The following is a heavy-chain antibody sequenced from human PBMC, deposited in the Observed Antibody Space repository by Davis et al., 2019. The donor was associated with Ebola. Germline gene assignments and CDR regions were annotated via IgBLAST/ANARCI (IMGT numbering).Heavy chain of an antibody. V-gene: IGHV4-59*01. J-gene: IGHJ3*02. CDR3: ASLSSYYDSSGYSDAFDI. D-gene: IGHD3-22*01. Sequence: PSETLSLTCTVSGGSISSYYWSWIRQPPGKGLEWIGYIYYSGSTNYNPSLKSRVTISVDTSKNQFSLKLSSVTAADTAVYYCASLSSYYDSSGYSDAFDIWGQGTMVTVSS. CDR2: IYYSGST. CDR1: GGSISSYY.